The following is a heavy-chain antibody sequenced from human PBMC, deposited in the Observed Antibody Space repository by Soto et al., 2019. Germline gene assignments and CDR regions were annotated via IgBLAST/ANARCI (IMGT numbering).Heavy chain of an antibody. CDR2: IYYSGST. CDR3: ARHLLRYFDWFHFGWFDP. D-gene: IGHD3-9*01. CDR1: GGSISSGGYY. Sequence: QVQLQELGPGLVKPSHTLSLTCTVSGGSISSGGYYWSWIRQHPGKGLKWIGYIYYSGSTYYNPSLKSRVTISVDTSKNQFSLKLSSVTAADTAVYYCARHLLRYFDWFHFGWFDPWGQGTLVTVSS. V-gene: IGHV4-31*03. J-gene: IGHJ5*02.